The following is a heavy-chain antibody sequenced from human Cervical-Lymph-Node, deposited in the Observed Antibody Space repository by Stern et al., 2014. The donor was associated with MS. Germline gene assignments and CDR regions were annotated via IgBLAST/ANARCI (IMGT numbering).Heavy chain of an antibody. D-gene: IGHD4-17*01. J-gene: IGHJ6*02. CDR1: GGTFSNYA. Sequence: VQLVQSGAEVKKPGSSGKVSCKASGGTFSNYATSWVRQAPGQGLEWMGGIVPLFGKPNYAQKFQGRVTITADESTSTAYMDLSSLRSEDTAAYYCASPLTATSVPFGYYGMDVWGQGTTVTVS. CDR3: ASPLTATSVPFGYYGMDV. CDR2: IVPLFGKP. V-gene: IGHV1-69*01.